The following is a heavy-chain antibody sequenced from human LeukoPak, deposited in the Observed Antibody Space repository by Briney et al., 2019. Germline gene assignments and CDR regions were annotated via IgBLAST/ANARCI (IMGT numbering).Heavy chain of an antibody. J-gene: IGHJ4*02. CDR3: AXXXXLSPYDKNLNY. V-gene: IGHV3-21*01. Sequence: PGGSLRLSCAASGFTFTSYTMSWVRQAPGKALEWVSSLSSSTNYIYYADSVTGRFTISRDDAQNSLYLQMNSLSAEDTANYYCAXXXXLSPYDKNLNYWGQGSLVVVSS. CDR1: GFTFTSYT. CDR2: LSSSTNYI. D-gene: IGHD2-21*01.